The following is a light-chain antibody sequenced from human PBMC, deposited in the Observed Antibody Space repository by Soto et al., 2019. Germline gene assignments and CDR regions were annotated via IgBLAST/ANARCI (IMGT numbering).Light chain of an antibody. CDR2: TTS. CDR1: QSINSR. J-gene: IGKJ4*01. V-gene: IGKV1-39*01. Sequence: IPMTQSPSSLSASVGDRVTMTCRASQSINSRLNWYQQKPGKPPKLLIHTTSSLQSGVPSRFSGSGTGTDFTLTISSLQPEDFATYYCQQCDSTPQTFGGGTKVEI. CDR3: QQCDSTPQT.